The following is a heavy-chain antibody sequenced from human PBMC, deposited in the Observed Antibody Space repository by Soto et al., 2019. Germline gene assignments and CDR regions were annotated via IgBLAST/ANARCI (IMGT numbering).Heavy chain of an antibody. Sequence: KPXATLSLTCTVSGGSFNSGGYHWSWIRQHPGKGLEWIGDIYYSGSTYYNPSLKSRVTISIDTSTNHFSLHLSALTAADTAVYYCARDTIHNWNYYGMDVRGQGTTVTVSS. D-gene: IGHD1-1*01. CDR3: ARDTIHNWNYYGMDV. V-gene: IGHV4-31*02. CDR1: GGSFNSGGYH. CDR2: IYYSGST. J-gene: IGHJ6*02.